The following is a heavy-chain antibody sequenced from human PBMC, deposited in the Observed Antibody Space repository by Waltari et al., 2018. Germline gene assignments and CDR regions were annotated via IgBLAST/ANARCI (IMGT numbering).Heavy chain of an antibody. CDR1: GGSFSGYY. CDR3: ARGPSSGYSFDY. Sequence: QVQLQQWGAGLLKPSETLSLTCAVYGGSFSGYYWSWIRQPPGQGLEWIGEINHSGSTTYNPSLKSRVTISVDTSKNLFSLKLSSVTAADTAVYYCARGPSSGYSFDYWGQGTLVTVSS. D-gene: IGHD3-22*01. CDR2: INHSGST. V-gene: IGHV4-34*01. J-gene: IGHJ4*02.